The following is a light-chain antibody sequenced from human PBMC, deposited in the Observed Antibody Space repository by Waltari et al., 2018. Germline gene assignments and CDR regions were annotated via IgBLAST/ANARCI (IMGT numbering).Light chain of an antibody. J-gene: IGKJ4*01. Sequence: DIQMTQSPSSLSASVGDRVTITCQASQDIRNYLNLYQLKPGKAPKLLIYDASNLETGVPSRFSGGGSGTDFTFTISSLQPEDFATYHCQQYDFLPLTFGGGTK. V-gene: IGKV1-33*01. CDR2: DAS. CDR3: QQYDFLPLT. CDR1: QDIRNY.